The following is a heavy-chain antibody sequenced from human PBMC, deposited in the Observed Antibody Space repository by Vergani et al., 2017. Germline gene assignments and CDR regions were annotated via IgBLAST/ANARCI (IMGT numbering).Heavy chain of an antibody. V-gene: IGHV1-18*04. CDR1: GYTFTSYG. J-gene: IGHJ5*02. Sequence: QVQLVQSGAEVKKPGASVKVSCKASGYTFTSYGISWVRQAPGQGLEWMGWISAYNGNTNYAQKLQGRVTMTTDTSTSTSYMEMRSLRSDDTAVYYCARGTVYYDILTGYSSDWFDPWGQGTLVTVSS. D-gene: IGHD3-9*01. CDR2: ISAYNGNT. CDR3: ARGTVYYDILTGYSSDWFDP.